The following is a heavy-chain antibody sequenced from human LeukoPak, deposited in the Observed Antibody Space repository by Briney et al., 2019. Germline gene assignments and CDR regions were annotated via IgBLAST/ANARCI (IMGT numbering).Heavy chain of an antibody. CDR3: ARGGTRITIVGVVINDFDY. V-gene: IGHV4-34*01. J-gene: IGHJ4*02. CDR2: INHSGST. Sequence: SETLSLTCAVYGGSYSGYYWSWIRQPPGKGLEWIGEINHSGSTNYNPSLKSRVTISVDTSKNQFSLKLSSVTAADTAVYYCARGGTRITIVGVVINDFDYWGQGTLVTVSS. D-gene: IGHD3-3*01. CDR1: GGSYSGYY.